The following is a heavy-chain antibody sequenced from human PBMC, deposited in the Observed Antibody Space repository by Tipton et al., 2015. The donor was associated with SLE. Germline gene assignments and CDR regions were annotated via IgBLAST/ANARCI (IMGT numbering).Heavy chain of an antibody. CDR3: ARGSVGDSKDY. V-gene: IGHV3-7*01. J-gene: IGHJ4*02. CDR1: GFTFSDHW. Sequence: SLRLSCAASGFTFSDHWMNWVRQAPGKGLEWVASINQGGSENHYVDSVRGRFTISRDNAKNSLYLQMNTLRAEDTAVYYCARGSVGDSKDYWGQGTLVTVSS. CDR2: INQGGSEN. D-gene: IGHD2-21*02.